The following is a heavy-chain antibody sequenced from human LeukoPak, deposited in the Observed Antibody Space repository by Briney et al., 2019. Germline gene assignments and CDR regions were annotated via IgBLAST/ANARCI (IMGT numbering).Heavy chain of an antibody. CDR2: IYQSETT. J-gene: IGHJ4*02. D-gene: IGHD3-22*01. V-gene: IGHV4-4*02. Sequence: PSGTLSLTCAVSGDSISSSNWWSWVRQPPGMGLEWIGQIYQSETTTYDPSLKSRVTISADKSKNQFSLKLISVTAADTAVYFCATGENGHGYGKYWGQGILVTVSS. CDR3: ATGENGHGYGKY. CDR1: GDSISSSNW.